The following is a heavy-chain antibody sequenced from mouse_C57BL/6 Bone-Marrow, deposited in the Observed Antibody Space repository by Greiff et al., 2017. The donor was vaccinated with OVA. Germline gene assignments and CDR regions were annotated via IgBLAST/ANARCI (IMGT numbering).Heavy chain of an antibody. CDR2: IDPENGDT. CDR1: GFNIKDDY. D-gene: IGHD2-4*01. Sequence: EVKLQESGAELVRPGASVKLSCTASGFNIKDDYMHWVKQRPEQGLEWIGWIDPENGDTEYASKFQGKATITADTSSNTAYLQLSSLTSEDTAVYYCTTWDYDYDGRPPEFAYWGQGTLVTVSA. J-gene: IGHJ3*01. CDR3: TTWDYDYDGRPPEFAY. V-gene: IGHV14-4*01.